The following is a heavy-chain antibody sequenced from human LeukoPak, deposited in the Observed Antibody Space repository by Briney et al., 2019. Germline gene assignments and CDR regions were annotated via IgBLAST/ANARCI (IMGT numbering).Heavy chain of an antibody. D-gene: IGHD3-22*01. CDR1: GYTFTSYG. J-gene: IGHJ4*02. CDR3: ARGPVNYYDSSGYYLDY. Sequence: ASVKVSCKASGYTFTSYGISWVRQAPGQGLEWMGWISAYNGNTNYAQKLQGRVTMTTDTSTSTAYMELRSLRSDDTAVYCCARGPVNYYDSSGYYLDYWGQGTLVTVSS. V-gene: IGHV1-18*01. CDR2: ISAYNGNT.